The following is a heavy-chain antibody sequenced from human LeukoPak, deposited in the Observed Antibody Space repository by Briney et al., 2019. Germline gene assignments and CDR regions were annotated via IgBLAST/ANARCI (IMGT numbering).Heavy chain of an antibody. Sequence: SETLSLTCAVYGGSFSGYYWSWIRQPPGKGLEWIGEINHSGSTNYNPSLKSRVTISVDTSKNQFSLKLSSVTAADTAVCYCARRGYSYGSRYNWFDPWGQGTLVTVSS. V-gene: IGHV4-34*01. D-gene: IGHD5-18*01. CDR1: GGSFSGYY. CDR3: ARRGYSYGSRYNWFDP. J-gene: IGHJ5*02. CDR2: INHSGST.